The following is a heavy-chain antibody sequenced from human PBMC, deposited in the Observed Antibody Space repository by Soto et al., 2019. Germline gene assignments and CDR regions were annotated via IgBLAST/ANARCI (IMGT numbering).Heavy chain of an antibody. CDR3: ARGYSGSYFPPFDY. Sequence: QVQLVESGGGVVQPGRSLRLSCAASGFTFSSYGMHWVRQAPGKGLEWVAVIWYDGSNKYYADSVKGRFTISRDNSKNTLYLEMNSLRAEDTAVYYCARGYSGSYFPPFDYWGQGTLVTVSS. CDR1: GFTFSSYG. V-gene: IGHV3-33*01. D-gene: IGHD1-26*01. CDR2: IWYDGSNK. J-gene: IGHJ4*02.